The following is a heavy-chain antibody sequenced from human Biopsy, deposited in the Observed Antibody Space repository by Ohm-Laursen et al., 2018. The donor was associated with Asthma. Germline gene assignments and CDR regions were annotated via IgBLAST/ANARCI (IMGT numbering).Heavy chain of an antibody. D-gene: IGHD3-10*01. CDR3: ARAVDYSHYYGIDV. V-gene: IGHV1-18*01. J-gene: IGHJ6*02. Sequence: ASVEVSCKTYGYTFNSAGITWVRQAPGQGLEWMGWISVYNGNTKVAQKLQDRVTMITDTSTSTAYMELRSLRSDDTAVYFCARAVDYSHYYGIDVWGQGTTVTVS. CDR1: GYTFNSAG. CDR2: ISVYNGNT.